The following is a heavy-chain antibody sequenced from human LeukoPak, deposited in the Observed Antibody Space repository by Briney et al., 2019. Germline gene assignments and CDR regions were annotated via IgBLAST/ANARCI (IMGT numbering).Heavy chain of an antibody. V-gene: IGHV1-8*01. J-gene: IGHJ4*02. CDR3: ARGAAYYDFWSGYSDY. D-gene: IGHD3-3*01. CDR1: GYTFTSYD. Sequence: ASVKVSCKASGYTFTSYDINWVRQATGQGLEWKGWMNPNSGNTGYAQKFQGRVTMTRNTSISTAYMELSSLRSEDTAVYYCARGAAYYDFWSGYSDYWGQGTLVTVSS. CDR2: MNPNSGNT.